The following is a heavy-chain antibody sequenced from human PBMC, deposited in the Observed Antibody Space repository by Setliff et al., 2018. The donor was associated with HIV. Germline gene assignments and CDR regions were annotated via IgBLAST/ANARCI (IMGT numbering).Heavy chain of an antibody. CDR1: GVSINRTDHY. Sequence: SETLSLTCSVSGVSINRTDHYWGWIRQSPGKSLEWIGSVSQSGSTYYNPSLKSRITISVDRSKNLFSLKLISVTAADQGVNYCARVPVPGANWFDPWGLGTLVTVSS. CDR3: ARVPVPGANWFDP. J-gene: IGHJ5*02. V-gene: IGHV4-39*01. CDR2: VSQSGST.